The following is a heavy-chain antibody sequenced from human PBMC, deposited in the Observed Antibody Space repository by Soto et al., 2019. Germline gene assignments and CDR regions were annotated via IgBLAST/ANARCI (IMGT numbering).Heavy chain of an antibody. CDR2: VYSSGNT. CDR1: GGSISFYY. J-gene: IGHJ4*02. D-gene: IGHD3-22*01. CDR3: ARDRRGDTRPHYYDSSGYYNPFDR. Sequence: SETLSLTCTVSGGSISFYYWSWIRQPAGKGLEWIGRVYSSGNTNYNPSLKSRLTMSVDTSNNQFSLKLRSVTAADTAMYYCARDRRGDTRPHYYDSSGYYNPFDRWGQGTLVTVSS. V-gene: IGHV4-4*07.